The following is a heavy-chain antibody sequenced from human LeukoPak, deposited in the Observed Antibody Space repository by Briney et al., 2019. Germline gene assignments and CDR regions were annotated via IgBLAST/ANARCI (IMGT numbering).Heavy chain of an antibody. CDR3: ARGIWDVYYYYMDV. V-gene: IGHV3-20*04. J-gene: IGHJ6*03. CDR2: INWNGGRT. Sequence: PGGSLRLSCAASGFTFDDYGMSWVRQAPGKGLEWVSGINWNGGRTAYADSVKDQFTISRDNAKNSLYLQMNSLRAEDTALYYCARGIWDVYYYYMDVWGKGTPVTVSS. CDR1: GFTFDDYG. D-gene: IGHD1-26*01.